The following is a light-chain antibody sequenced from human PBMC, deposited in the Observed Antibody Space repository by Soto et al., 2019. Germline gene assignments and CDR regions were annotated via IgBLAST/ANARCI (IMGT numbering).Light chain of an antibody. CDR1: LSASTN. CDR2: GAS. J-gene: IGKJ1*01. Sequence: ETVMTQSPATLSVSPGETATLSCRASLSASTNLAWYQHKPGQAPRLLIYGASIRASGIPARFRGNGAGTQFTLTISSLQSEDVAVYYCQQYMNWPPWTFGQGTKVEIK. CDR3: QQYMNWPPWT. V-gene: IGKV3-15*01.